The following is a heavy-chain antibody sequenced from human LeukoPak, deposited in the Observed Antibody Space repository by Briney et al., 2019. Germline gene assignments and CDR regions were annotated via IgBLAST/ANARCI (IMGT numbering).Heavy chain of an antibody. V-gene: IGHV3-33*01. J-gene: IGHJ4*02. CDR3: ASAAGAFDN. CDR1: GLAFSSYG. Sequence: GRSLRLSCAASGLAFSSYGMHWVRQAPGKGLEWVAVIWSDGSVKYYGDSVKGRFTISRDNSKNTVYLQMDRLRAEDTALYYCASAAGAFDNWGQGTLVTVSS. CDR2: IWSDGSVK. D-gene: IGHD6-19*01.